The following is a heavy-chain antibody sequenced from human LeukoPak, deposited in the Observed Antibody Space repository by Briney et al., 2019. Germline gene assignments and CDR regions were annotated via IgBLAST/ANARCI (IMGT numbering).Heavy chain of an antibody. V-gene: IGHV1-69*13. J-gene: IGHJ5*02. CDR1: GGTFSSYA. CDR3: ARDSYRHAAAGTVVGFDP. CDR2: IIPIFGTA. D-gene: IGHD6-13*01. Sequence: ASVKVSCKASGGTFSSYAISWVRQAPGQGLEWMGGIIPIFGTANYAQKFQGRVTITADESTSTAYMELSSLRSEDTAVYYCARDSYRHAAAGTVVGFDPWGQGTLVIVSS.